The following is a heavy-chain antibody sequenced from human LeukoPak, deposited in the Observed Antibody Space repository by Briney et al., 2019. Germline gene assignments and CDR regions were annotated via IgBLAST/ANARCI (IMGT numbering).Heavy chain of an antibody. CDR3: ARDRGQIVVVPAAHRPIF. J-gene: IGHJ3*01. CDR1: GFTFSSYG. D-gene: IGHD2-2*01. Sequence: ESGGSLRLSCAASGFTFSSYGMHWVRQAPGKGLEWVSSISSSSSYIYYADSVKGRFTISRDNAKNSLYLQMSSLRAEDTAVYYCARDRGQIVVVPAAHRPIFWGQGTMVTVSS. V-gene: IGHV3-21*01. CDR2: ISSSSSYI.